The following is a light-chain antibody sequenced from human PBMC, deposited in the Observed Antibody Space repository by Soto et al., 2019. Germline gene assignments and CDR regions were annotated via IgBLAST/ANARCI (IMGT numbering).Light chain of an antibody. J-gene: IGLJ1*01. V-gene: IGLV2-23*02. CDR1: SSDVGSYNL. CDR2: EVS. CDR3: CSYAGSSNPYV. Sequence: QSSLTQPASVSGSPGQSITISCTGTSSDVGSYNLVSWYQQHPGKAPKLMIYEVSKRPSGVSNRFSGSKAGNTASLTISGLQAEDEAYYYCCSYAGSSNPYVFGTGTKVTGL.